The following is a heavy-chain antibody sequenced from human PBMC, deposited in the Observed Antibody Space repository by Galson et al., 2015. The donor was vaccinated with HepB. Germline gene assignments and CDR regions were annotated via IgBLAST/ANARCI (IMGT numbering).Heavy chain of an antibody. D-gene: IGHD3-22*01. V-gene: IGHV2-5*01. CDR1: GFSLKTTGLG. J-gene: IGHJ4*02. CDR3: ARSRERIPMIIVGLVTPTETDGFDY. Sequence: PALVKPTQTLTLTCTFSGFSLKTTGLGVGWIRQPPGKALEWVALIYWNDDKRYSPSLKTRLTITKDTSNNQVVLIMTNMDPVDTATYYCARSRERIPMIIVGLVTPTETDGFDYWGQGTLVTVSS. CDR2: IYWNDDK.